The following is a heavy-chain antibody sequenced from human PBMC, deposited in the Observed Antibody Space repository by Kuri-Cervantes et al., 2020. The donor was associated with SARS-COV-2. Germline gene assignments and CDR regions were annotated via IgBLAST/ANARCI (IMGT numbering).Heavy chain of an antibody. D-gene: IGHD3-22*01. J-gene: IGHJ3*02. CDR1: GGSFSDYF. CDR3: ARKAYYYDSREAFDI. V-gene: IGHV4-34*01. Sequence: GSLRLSCAVYGGSFSDYFWSWIRQPPGKGLEWIGEINHSGSTNYNPSLKSRVTISVDTSKNQFSLKLSSVTAADTAVYCCARKAYYYDSREAFDIWGQGTMVTVSS. CDR2: INHSGST.